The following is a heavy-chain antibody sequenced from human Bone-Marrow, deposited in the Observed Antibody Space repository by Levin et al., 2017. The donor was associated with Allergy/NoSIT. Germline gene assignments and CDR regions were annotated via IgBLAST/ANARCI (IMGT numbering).Heavy chain of an antibody. CDR3: ARILYGSGSYGAFDM. Sequence: SCAASGFTFSSYSMTWVRQAPGKGLEWVSYISSSISAIAYADSVKGRFTISRDNAKNSLYLQMNSLRAEDTAVYYCARILYGSGSYGAFDMWGQGTMVTVSS. D-gene: IGHD3-10*01. CDR2: ISSSISAI. J-gene: IGHJ3*02. CDR1: GFTFSSYS. V-gene: IGHV3-48*01.